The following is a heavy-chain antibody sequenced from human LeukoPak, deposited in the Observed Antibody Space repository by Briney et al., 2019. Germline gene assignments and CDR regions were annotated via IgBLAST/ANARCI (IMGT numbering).Heavy chain of an antibody. CDR2: INPNSGGT. J-gene: IGHJ5*01. V-gene: IGHV1-2*02. CDR3: ARDKSLEWTWFDS. D-gene: IGHD3-3*01. Sequence: ASVKVSCKASGYTFTGYYMHWVRQAPGQGLEWMGWINPNSGGTNYAQKFQGRVTMTRDTSISTAYMELSRLRSDDTAMYYCARDKSLEWTWFDSWGQGTLVTVSS. CDR1: GYTFTGYY.